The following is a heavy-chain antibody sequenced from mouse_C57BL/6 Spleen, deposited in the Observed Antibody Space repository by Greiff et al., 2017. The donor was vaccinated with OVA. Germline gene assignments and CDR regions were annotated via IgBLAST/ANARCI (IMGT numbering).Heavy chain of an antibody. CDR3: ARSCCSCYYPYALDY. J-gene: IGHJ4*01. V-gene: IGHV1-53*01. CDR1: GYTFTSYW. Sequence: VQLQQPGTELVKPGASVKLSCKASGYTFTSYWMHWVKQRPGQGLEWIGNINPSNGGNNYNEKFKSKATLTVDKSSRTSYMQLLSLTSEYSAFYYCARSCCSCYYPYALDYWGHGTSVTVSS. CDR2: INPSNGGN. D-gene: IGHD2-3*01.